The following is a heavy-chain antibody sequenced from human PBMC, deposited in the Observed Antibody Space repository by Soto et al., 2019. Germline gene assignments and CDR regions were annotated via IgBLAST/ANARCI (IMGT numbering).Heavy chain of an antibody. Sequence: PGESLKISCKVSAYSFTSYWIGWVRQMPGKGLEWMGIISPGDSDTRYSPSFQGQVTISVDKSISTAYLQWSSLKASDTAMYYCARRLPHISGRQWGFDYWGQGTLVTVSS. CDR3: ARRLPHISGRQWGFDY. J-gene: IGHJ4*02. CDR1: AYSFTSYW. D-gene: IGHD5-12*01. CDR2: ISPGDSDT. V-gene: IGHV5-51*01.